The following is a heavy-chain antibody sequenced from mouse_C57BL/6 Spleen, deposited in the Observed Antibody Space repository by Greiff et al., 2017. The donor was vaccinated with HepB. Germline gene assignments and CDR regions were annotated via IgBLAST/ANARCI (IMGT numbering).Heavy chain of an antibody. D-gene: IGHD2-5*01. V-gene: IGHV1-50*01. CDR1: GYTFTSYW. J-gene: IGHJ1*03. CDR2: IDPSDSYT. CDR3: ARRDSNTRYFDV. Sequence: VQLQQSGAELVKPGASVKLSCKASGYTFTSYWMQWVKQRPGQGLEWIGEIDPSDSYTNYNQKFKGKATLTVDTSSSTAYMQLSSLTSEDSAVYYCARRDSNTRYFDVWGTGTTVTVSS.